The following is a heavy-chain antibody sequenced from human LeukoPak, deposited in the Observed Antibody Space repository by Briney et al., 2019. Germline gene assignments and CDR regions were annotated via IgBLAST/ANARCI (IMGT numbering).Heavy chain of an antibody. CDR1: GGSFSGYY. D-gene: IGHD3-10*01. CDR2: INHSGST. J-gene: IGHJ4*02. Sequence: PSETLSLTCAVYGGSFSGYYWSWIRQSPGKGLEWNGEINHSGSTNYNPSLKSRVTISVDTSKNQFSLKLSSVTAADTAVYYCARGRGRVYYGSGSTPFDYWGQGTLVTVSS. CDR3: ARGRGRVYYGSGSTPFDY. V-gene: IGHV4-34*01.